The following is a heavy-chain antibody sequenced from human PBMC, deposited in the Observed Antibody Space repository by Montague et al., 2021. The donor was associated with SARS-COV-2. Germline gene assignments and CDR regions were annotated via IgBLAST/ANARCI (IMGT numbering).Heavy chain of an antibody. J-gene: IGHJ4*02. Sequence: SETLSLTCAVYGGSFSGYYWSWIRQPPGKGLEWIGEINHSGSTNYNPSLRSRVTMSVDKSKNQFSLSLSSVTAADTAVYYCARVPLVGPTAGTSDYWGLGTLDAVSS. V-gene: IGHV4-34*01. D-gene: IGHD1-1*01. CDR1: GGSFSGYY. CDR3: ARVPLVGPTAGTSDY. CDR2: INHSGST.